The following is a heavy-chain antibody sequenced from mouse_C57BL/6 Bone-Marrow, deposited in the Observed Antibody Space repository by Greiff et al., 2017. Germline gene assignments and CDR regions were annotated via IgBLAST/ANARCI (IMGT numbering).Heavy chain of an antibody. CDR2: IYPRSGNT. Sequence: VQLQESGAELARPGASVKLSCKASGYTFTSYGISWVKQRTGQGLEWIGEIYPRSGNTYYNEKFKGKATLTADNSYSTAYMELRSLTAEDSAVYFCARTAVVAEDYWGQGTTLTVSS. J-gene: IGHJ2*01. CDR3: ARTAVVAEDY. V-gene: IGHV1-81*01. D-gene: IGHD1-1*01. CDR1: GYTFTSYG.